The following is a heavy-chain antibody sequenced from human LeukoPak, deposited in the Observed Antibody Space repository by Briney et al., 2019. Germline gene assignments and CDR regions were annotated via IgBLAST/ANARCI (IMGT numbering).Heavy chain of an antibody. CDR3: ARGSRDGYNYGLFDY. J-gene: IGHJ4*02. Sequence: GGSLRLSCAASGFTFSSYWMSWVRQAPGKGLEWVSVIYSGGSTYYADPVKGRFTISRDNSKNTLYLQMNSLRAEDTAVYYCARGSRDGYNYGLFDYWGQGTLVTVSS. V-gene: IGHV3-53*01. D-gene: IGHD5-24*01. CDR2: IYSGGST. CDR1: GFTFSSYW.